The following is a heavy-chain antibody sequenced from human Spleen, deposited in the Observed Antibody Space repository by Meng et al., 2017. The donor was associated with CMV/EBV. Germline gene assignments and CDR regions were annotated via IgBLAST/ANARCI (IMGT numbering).Heavy chain of an antibody. V-gene: IGHV4-59*01. J-gene: IGHJ6*02. CDR1: GGSSSSYY. Sequence: SETLSLTCTVSGGSSSSYYWSWIRQPPGKGLEWIGYISYSGSTNYNPSLKSRVTISGDTSKNHFSLKLSSVTAADTAVYYCARIQQDYRYGMDVWGQGTTVTVSS. CDR2: ISYSGST. CDR3: ARIQQDYRYGMDV. D-gene: IGHD4/OR15-4a*01.